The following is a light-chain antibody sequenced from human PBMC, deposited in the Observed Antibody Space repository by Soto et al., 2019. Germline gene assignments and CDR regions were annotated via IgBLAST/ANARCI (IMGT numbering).Light chain of an antibody. CDR1: QTISSW. CDR2: DAS. Sequence: DIQVTQSPSTLSGSVGDRVTITCRASQTISSWLAWYQQKPGKAPKLLIYDASSLESGVPSRFSGFSSGTEFTLTISSLQPDDFATYFCQQYNSYSPEGLTFGGGTKVDIK. V-gene: IGKV1-5*01. J-gene: IGKJ4*01. CDR3: QQYNSYSPEGLT.